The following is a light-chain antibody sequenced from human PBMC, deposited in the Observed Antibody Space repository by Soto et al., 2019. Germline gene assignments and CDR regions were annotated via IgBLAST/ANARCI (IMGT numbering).Light chain of an antibody. J-gene: IGKJ4*01. CDR3: QQYGSSPLT. Sequence: EIVLTQSPGTPSLSPGERATLSCRASQSVSSSYLAWYQQKPGQAPRLLIYGASSRAPGIPDRFSGSGSGTDFTLTISRLEPEDFAAYYCQQYGSSPLTFGGGTKVEIK. CDR1: QSVSSSY. V-gene: IGKV3-20*01. CDR2: GAS.